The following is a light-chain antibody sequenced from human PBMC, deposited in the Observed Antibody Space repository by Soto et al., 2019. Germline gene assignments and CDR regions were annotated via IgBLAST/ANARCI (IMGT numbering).Light chain of an antibody. Sequence: IQLTQSPSSLSASVGDRVTISCRASQGIANFLAWYQQKPGQAPRLLIYGASTLQSGVPSRFSGSGSGTDDTLTISSLQPEDFATYYCQQLTSFPIPFGPGTKVDIK. CDR1: QGIANF. CDR3: QQLTSFPIP. V-gene: IGKV1-9*01. J-gene: IGKJ3*01. CDR2: GAS.